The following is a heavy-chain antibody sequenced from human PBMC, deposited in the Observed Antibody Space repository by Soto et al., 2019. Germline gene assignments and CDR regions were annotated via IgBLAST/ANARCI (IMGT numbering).Heavy chain of an antibody. D-gene: IGHD6-13*01. V-gene: IGHV3-23*01. J-gene: IGHJ4*02. Sequence: VQLLESGGGLVQPGGSLRLSCAASGFTFSSYAMSWVRQAPGKRLEWVSAISGSGGSTYYADSVKGRFTISRDNHKNTLYMKMKRMRAEDTAVSSCAPDYRDSIAADGTGSFDYWGQGTLVTVSS. CDR3: APDYRDSIAADGTGSFDY. CDR2: ISGSGGST. CDR1: GFTFSSYA.